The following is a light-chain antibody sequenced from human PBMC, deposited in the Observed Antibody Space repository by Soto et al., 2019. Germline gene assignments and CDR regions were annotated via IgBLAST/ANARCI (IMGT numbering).Light chain of an antibody. CDR3: QTYNNAPRT. V-gene: IGKV1-27*01. J-gene: IGKJ1*01. CDR1: QGISNY. CDR2: AAS. Sequence: DIKMTQSQSSLSASVGDTVTITCRASQGISNYLAWYQQKPGQVPTLLIYAASTLQSGLPSRFSGSGSVTDFTLSIISLRPEDVAIYYCQTYNNAPRTFGSGTKVEI.